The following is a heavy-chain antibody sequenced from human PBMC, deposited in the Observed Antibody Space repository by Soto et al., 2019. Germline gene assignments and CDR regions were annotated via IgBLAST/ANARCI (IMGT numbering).Heavy chain of an antibody. Sequence: SGGSLRLSCAASGLTVSTNYMTWVRQAPGGGLEWVSLIESGGGTYYADAVKGRFTISRDNSKNTLYLQMNSLRVEDTAVYYCAKDIPSSGWPFQDAFDIWGQGTMVTVS. V-gene: IGHV3-66*01. CDR2: IESGGGT. CDR1: GLTVSTNY. CDR3: AKDIPSSGWPFQDAFDI. J-gene: IGHJ3*02. D-gene: IGHD6-19*01.